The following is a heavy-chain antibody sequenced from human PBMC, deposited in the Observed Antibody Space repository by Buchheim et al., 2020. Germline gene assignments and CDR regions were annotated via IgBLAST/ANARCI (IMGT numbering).Heavy chain of an antibody. CDR2: INPSRGST. CDR3: AREGGSRLSGVLTGDLDV. D-gene: IGHD3-16*01. J-gene: IGHJ6*02. CDR1: GYTFTNYY. V-gene: IGHV1-46*01. Sequence: QVQLVQSGAEVKKPGASVKVSCKASGYTFTNYYMHWVRQAPGQGLEWMGIINPSRGSTTYAQNFQGRVTMTRDTSTSTVYIELRSLTSEDTAEYYSAREGGSRLSGVLTGDLDVWGQGTT.